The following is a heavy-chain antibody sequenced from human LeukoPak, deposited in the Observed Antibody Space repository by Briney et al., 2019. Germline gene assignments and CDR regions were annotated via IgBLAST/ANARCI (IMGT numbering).Heavy chain of an antibody. CDR3: ATSFWTF. CDR1: GIAFSNDW. Sequence: GGSLRLSCAASGIAFSNDWMSWVRQAPGKGLEWVANIKEDGSEKYYVDSVKGRFTISRDNAKNSLYLQMNSLRAEDTAVYYRATSFWTFWGQGTLVTVSS. D-gene: IGHD3/OR15-3a*01. J-gene: IGHJ4*02. V-gene: IGHV3-7*01. CDR2: IKEDGSEK.